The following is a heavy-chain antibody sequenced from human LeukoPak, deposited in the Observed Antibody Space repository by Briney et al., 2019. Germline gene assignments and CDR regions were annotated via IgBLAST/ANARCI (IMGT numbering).Heavy chain of an antibody. CDR2: ISSNGGLT. J-gene: IGHJ4*02. CDR3: ARDHSGAVADY. CDR1: GFTFSTYA. D-gene: IGHD5-12*01. V-gene: IGHV3-64*02. Sequence: PGGSLRLSCAASGFTFSTYAIHWVRQAPGEGLEYVSGISSNGGLTYYADSVKGRFTVSRDKSKNTVFLQMGSLRAEDMGLYYCARDHSGAVADYWGQGTLVTVSS.